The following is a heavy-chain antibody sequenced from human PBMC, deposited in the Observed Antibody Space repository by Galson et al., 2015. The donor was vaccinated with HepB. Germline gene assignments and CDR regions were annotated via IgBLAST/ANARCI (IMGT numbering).Heavy chain of an antibody. D-gene: IGHD1-26*01. CDR3: ARDRYNPLLPVSVPLRMDV. J-gene: IGHJ6*02. CDR2: INPSGGST. CDR1: GYTFTSYY. Sequence: SVKVSCKASGYTFTSYYMHWVRQAPGQGLEWMGIINPSGGSTSYAQKFQDRVTMTRDTSTSTVYMELNSLRSEDAAVYYCARDRYNPLLPVSVPLRMDVWGQGTTVTVSS. V-gene: IGHV1-46*01.